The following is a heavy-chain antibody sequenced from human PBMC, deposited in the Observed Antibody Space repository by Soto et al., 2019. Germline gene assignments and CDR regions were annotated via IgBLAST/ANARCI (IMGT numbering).Heavy chain of an antibody. V-gene: IGHV3-72*01. CDR2: SRNKAKSYAT. J-gene: IGHJ4*02. Sequence: GGSLRLSCAASGFSISDHYVDWVRQAPGKGLEWVGRSRNKAKSYATDYAASVTGRFTVSRDESKNSLSLQMNGLKTEDTAVYYCVRVYLVATNEVVTLFDYWGQGTLVTVSS. CDR1: GFSISDHY. CDR3: VRVYLVATNEVVTLFDY. D-gene: IGHD5-12*01.